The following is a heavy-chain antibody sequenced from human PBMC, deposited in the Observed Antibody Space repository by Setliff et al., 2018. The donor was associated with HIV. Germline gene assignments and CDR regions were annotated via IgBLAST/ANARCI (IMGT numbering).Heavy chain of an antibody. V-gene: IGHV1-69*13. CDR2: IIPIFGTA. CDR1: GGTFSSYA. Sequence: GASVKVSCKASGGTFSSYAISWVRQAPGQGLEWMGGIIPIFGTANYAQKFQGRVTITADESTSTAYMELNSLRAEDTAVYYCARDRENYYDSTGAFDIWGQGTMVTVSS. J-gene: IGHJ3*02. D-gene: IGHD3-22*01. CDR3: ARDRENYYDSTGAFDI.